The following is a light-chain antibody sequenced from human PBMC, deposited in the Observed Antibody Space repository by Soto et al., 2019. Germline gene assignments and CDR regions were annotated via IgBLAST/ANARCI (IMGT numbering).Light chain of an antibody. CDR1: HSLLHSDGKTY. J-gene: IGKJ5*01. CDR3: MQNIELPIT. V-gene: IGKV2D-29*01. CDR2: EVS. Sequence: DIVMTQTPLSLSGTPGQPSAVSCNSSHSLLHSDGKTYLYWYLQKPGQPPQLLIYEVSNRLSGVPDRFSGSGSGTDFTLKISRVEAEDVGVYYCMQNIELPITFGQGTRLEIK.